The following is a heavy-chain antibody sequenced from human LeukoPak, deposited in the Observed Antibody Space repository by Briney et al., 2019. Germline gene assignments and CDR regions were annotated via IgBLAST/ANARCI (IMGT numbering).Heavy chain of an antibody. D-gene: IGHD5-24*01. CDR3: ARHGRWLQHQPFDY. CDR2: IYYSGST. J-gene: IGHJ4*02. V-gene: IGHV4-59*08. CDR1: GGSISSYY. Sequence: PSETLSLTCTVSGGSISSYYWSWVRQPPGKGLEWLGYIYYSGSTNYNPSLKSRVTISVDTSKNQFSLKLSSVTAADTAVYYCARHGRWLQHQPFDYWGQGTLVTVSS.